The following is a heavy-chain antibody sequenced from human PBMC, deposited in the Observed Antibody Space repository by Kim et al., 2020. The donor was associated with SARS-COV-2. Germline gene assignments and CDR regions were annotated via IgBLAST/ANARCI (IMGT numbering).Heavy chain of an antibody. CDR3: ARVPGHYCTNGVCAAAYDY. J-gene: IGHJ4*02. D-gene: IGHD2-8*01. V-gene: IGHV4-61*02. Sequence: SETLSLTCTVSGGSISSGSYYWSWIRQPAGKGLEWIGRIYTSGSTNYNPSLKSRVTISVDTSKNQFSLKLSSVTAAHTAVYYCARVPGHYCTNGVCAAAYDYWGQGTLVTVSS. CDR2: IYTSGST. CDR1: GGSISSGSYY.